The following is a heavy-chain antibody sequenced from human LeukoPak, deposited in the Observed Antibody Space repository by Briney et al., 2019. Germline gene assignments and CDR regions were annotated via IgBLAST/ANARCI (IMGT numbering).Heavy chain of an antibody. CDR1: EFAFSTYN. J-gene: IGHJ4*02. V-gene: IGHV3-48*01. D-gene: IGHD6-13*01. CDR2: ISSRGTTK. Sequence: PGGSLRLSCAASEFAFSTYNMNWVRQAPGKGLEWVSYISSRGTTKHYADSVKGRFTISRDNAKNALYLQMNSLRVEDTAVYYCANFEPGYTSSWYAEFWGQGTLVTVSS. CDR3: ANFEPGYTSSWYAEF.